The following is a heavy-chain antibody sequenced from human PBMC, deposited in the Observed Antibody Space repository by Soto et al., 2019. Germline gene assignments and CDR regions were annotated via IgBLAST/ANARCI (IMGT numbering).Heavy chain of an antibody. CDR2: LYYSGST. CDR1: GGSISSISYY. V-gene: IGHV4-39*01. D-gene: IGHD2-15*01. Sequence: QLQLQESGPGLVKPSETLSLTCTVSGGSISSISYYWGWIRQPPGKGLEWIGSLYYSGSTYYNPSLKSRVTISVDSSKNQFSLKLSSVTAADTAVYYCARHTPAISISDHWCQGTLVTGSS. CDR3: ARHTPAISISDH. J-gene: IGHJ4*02.